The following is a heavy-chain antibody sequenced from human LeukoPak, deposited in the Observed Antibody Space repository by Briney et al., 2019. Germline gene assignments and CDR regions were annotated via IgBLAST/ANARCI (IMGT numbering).Heavy chain of an antibody. Sequence: GGSLRLSCAASGFTFSSYAMSWVRQAPGKGLEWVSAISGSGGSTYYADSVKGRFTISRDNSKNTLYLQMNSLRAEDTAVYYCAKDLRRRELPLRILDYWGRGTLVTVSS. CDR3: AKDLRRRELPLRILDY. V-gene: IGHV3-23*01. CDR2: ISGSGGST. D-gene: IGHD1-26*01. CDR1: GFTFSSYA. J-gene: IGHJ4*02.